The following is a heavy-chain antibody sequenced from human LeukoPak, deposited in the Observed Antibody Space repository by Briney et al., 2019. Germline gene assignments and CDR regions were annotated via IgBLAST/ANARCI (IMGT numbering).Heavy chain of an antibody. Sequence: GGSLRLSCAASGFTFSSYWMHWVRQAPGKGLVWVSRINSDGSSTSYADSVKGRFTISRNNAKNTLYLQMNSLRAEDTAVYYCASPMTDYGDYGFDYWGQGTLVTVSS. J-gene: IGHJ4*02. CDR2: INSDGSST. D-gene: IGHD4-17*01. CDR1: GFTFSSYW. CDR3: ASPMTDYGDYGFDY. V-gene: IGHV3-74*01.